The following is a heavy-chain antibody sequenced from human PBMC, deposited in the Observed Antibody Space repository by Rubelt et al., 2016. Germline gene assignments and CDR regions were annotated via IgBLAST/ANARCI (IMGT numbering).Heavy chain of an antibody. J-gene: IGHJ6*02. CDR1: GVTFSHYA. V-gene: IGHV3-23*04. Sequence: EVQLVESGGGLVQPGGSLRLSCAASGVTFSHYAMSWVRQAPGKGLEWVSSITGSGSSTYYADSVKGRFTISRDNSKNTLNLQMNSLRAEDTAIYYCANGGSPYSVYYHYGMDVWGQGTTVTV. CDR3: ANGGSPYSVYYHYGMDV. CDR2: ITGSGSST. D-gene: IGHD2-15*01.